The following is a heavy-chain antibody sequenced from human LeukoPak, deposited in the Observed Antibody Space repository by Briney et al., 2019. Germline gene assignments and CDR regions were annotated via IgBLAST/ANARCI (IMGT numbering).Heavy chain of an antibody. CDR2: ISSSGSTI. Sequence: GGSLRLSCAASGFTFSDYYMSWIRQAPGKGLEWVSYISSSGSTIYYADSVKGRFTISRDNAKNSLYLQMNSLRAEDTALYYCAKGQWLGDFDYWGQGTLVTVSS. CDR3: AKGQWLGDFDY. CDR1: GFTFSDYY. V-gene: IGHV3-11*01. J-gene: IGHJ4*02. D-gene: IGHD6-19*01.